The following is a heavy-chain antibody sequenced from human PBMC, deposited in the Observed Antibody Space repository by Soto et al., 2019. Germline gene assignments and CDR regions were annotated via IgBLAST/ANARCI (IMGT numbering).Heavy chain of an antibody. V-gene: IGHV3-15*01. J-gene: IGHJ4*02. Sequence: EVQLVESGGDLVQPGGSLTLSCAASGVAFSDTCMSWVRQTPGKGLEWVARITGKREGGTIDYAAPVKDRFTSSRDDSRKMVFLQMDSLKIEDTAVYYCTTDPRYWGQGTLVTGSS. D-gene: IGHD3-16*02. CDR2: ITGKREGGTI. CDR1: GVAFSDTC. CDR3: TTDPRY.